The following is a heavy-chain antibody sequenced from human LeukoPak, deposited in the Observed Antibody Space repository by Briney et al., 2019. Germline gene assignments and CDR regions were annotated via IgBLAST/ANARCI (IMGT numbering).Heavy chain of an antibody. CDR3: ARRVFHYDHNDNRNDAFDI. J-gene: IGHJ3*02. Sequence: SETLSLTCTVSGGSISGYYWSWIRQPPGKGLEWIGYIYYSGSTNYNPSLKSRITMSVDTSKNQFSLSLSSVTAADTAIYFCARRVFHYDHNDNRNDAFDIWGQGTMVTVSS. CDR2: IYYSGST. D-gene: IGHD1-14*01. V-gene: IGHV4-59*08. CDR1: GGSISGYY.